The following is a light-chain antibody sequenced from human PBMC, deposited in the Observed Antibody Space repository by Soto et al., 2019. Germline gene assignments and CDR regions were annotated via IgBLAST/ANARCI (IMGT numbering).Light chain of an antibody. Sequence: EIVLTQSPATLSLSPGERATLSCRASRSVSSKLAWYQQKPGQAPRLLIYDASNRATGIPARFSGSGSGTDFTLTISSLEPEDFAVYYCQQRSNWPRTFGQGTKVDIK. CDR2: DAS. J-gene: IGKJ1*01. CDR1: RSVSSK. V-gene: IGKV3-11*01. CDR3: QQRSNWPRT.